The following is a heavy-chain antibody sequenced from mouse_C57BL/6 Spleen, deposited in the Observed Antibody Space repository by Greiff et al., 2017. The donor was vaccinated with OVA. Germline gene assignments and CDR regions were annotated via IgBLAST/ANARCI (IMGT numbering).Heavy chain of an antibody. J-gene: IGHJ3*01. D-gene: IGHD2-4*01. CDR2: ISYDGSN. V-gene: IGHV3-6*01. CDR1: GYSITSGYY. CDR3: ARGDYDSSAY. Sequence: EVQLQESGPGLVKPSQSLSLTCSVTGYSITSGYYWNWIRQFPGNKLEWMGYISYDGSNNYNPSLKNRISITRDTAKNQFFLKLNSVTTEDTATYYCARGDYDSSAYWGQGTLVTVSA.